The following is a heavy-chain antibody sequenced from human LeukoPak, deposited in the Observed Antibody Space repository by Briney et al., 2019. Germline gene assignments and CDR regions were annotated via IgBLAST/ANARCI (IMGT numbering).Heavy chain of an antibody. CDR1: GDSISSSSSY. J-gene: IGHJ4*02. CDR3: ASLGLYSGSYSGLFDY. V-gene: IGHV4-39*07. D-gene: IGHD1-26*01. Sequence: SETLSLTCTVSGDSISSSSSYWDWIRQPPGKGLEWIGSIYYSGSTYYNPSLKSRVTISVDTSKNQFSLKLSSVTAADTAVYYCASLGLYSGSYSGLFDYWGQGTLVTVSS. CDR2: IYYSGST.